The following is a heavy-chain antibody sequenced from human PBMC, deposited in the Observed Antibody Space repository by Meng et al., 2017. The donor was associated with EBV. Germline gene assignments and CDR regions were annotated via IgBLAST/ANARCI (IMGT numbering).Heavy chain of an antibody. CDR3: ARNGIAAWGWFDP. CDR2: INPIGGST. CDR1: GFTFTSYY. D-gene: IGHD6-13*01. Sequence: QVRLVRSGAGVTRAGPYMKVSVNAFGFTFTSYYMHWVRQAPGQGLEWMVIINPIGGSTSYAQKFQGRVTMTRATSTSTVYMERSSLRSEDTAVYYCARNGIAAWGWFDPWGQGTLVTVSS. J-gene: IGHJ5*02. V-gene: IGHV1-46*01.